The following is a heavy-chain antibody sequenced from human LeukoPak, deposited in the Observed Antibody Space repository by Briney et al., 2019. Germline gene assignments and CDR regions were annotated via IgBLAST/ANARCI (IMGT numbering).Heavy chain of an antibody. CDR1: GGSISSGDYY. V-gene: IGHV4-30-4*01. Sequence: PSQTLSLTCAVSGGSISSGDYYWSWIRQPPGKGLEWIGYIYYSGSTYYNPSPKSRVTISVDTSKNQFSLKLSSVTAADTAVYYCARADDYYGSGSPQVFDYWGQGTLVTVSS. CDR2: IYYSGST. CDR3: ARADDYYGSGSPQVFDY. J-gene: IGHJ4*02. D-gene: IGHD3-10*01.